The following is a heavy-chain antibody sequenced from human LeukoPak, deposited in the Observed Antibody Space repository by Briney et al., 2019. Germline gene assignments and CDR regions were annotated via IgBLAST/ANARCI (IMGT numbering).Heavy chain of an antibody. J-gene: IGHJ4*02. V-gene: IGHV4-39*07. CDR3: ARDQLLWFGEKGLDY. D-gene: IGHD3-10*01. CDR2: IYYSGST. Sequence: PSETLSLTCTVSGGSISSSSYYWGWIRQPPGKGLEWIGSIYYSGSTYYNPSLKSRVTISVDRSKNQFSLKLSSVTAADTAVYYCARDQLLWFGEKGLDYWGQGTLVTVSS. CDR1: GGSISSSSYY.